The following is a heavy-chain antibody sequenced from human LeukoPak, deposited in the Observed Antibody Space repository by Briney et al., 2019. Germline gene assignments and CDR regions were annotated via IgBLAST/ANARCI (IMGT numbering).Heavy chain of an antibody. D-gene: IGHD2-2*01. J-gene: IGHJ4*02. CDR2: IGATSTTI. CDR1: GFTFSVWS. CDR3: ARFCSSTSCEGF. V-gene: IGHV3-48*02. Sequence: GASLRLSCVASGFTFSVWSMNWGRQAPGKGLEWVSQIGATSTTIYYAESVKGRFTISRDNAKNSLYLQMNNLREEDTAVYYCARFCSSTSCEGFWGQGTLVTVSS.